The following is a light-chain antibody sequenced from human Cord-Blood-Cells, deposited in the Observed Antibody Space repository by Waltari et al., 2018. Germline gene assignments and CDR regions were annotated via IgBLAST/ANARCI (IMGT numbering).Light chain of an antibody. Sequence: DIVLTQSPGTLSLSPGEGATLSCRASQSVSSSYLAWYQQKPVQAPRPLIYGASSRATGIPDRCSGSGSGTDFTLTISRLEPEDFAVYYCQQYGSSHTFGQGTKLEIK. CDR2: GAS. V-gene: IGKV3-20*01. CDR1: QSVSSSY. J-gene: IGKJ2*01. CDR3: QQYGSSHT.